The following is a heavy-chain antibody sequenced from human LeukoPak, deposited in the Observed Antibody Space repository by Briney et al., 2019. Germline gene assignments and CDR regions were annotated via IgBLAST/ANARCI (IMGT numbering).Heavy chain of an antibody. J-gene: IGHJ4*02. Sequence: SETLSLTCPVSGGSVSSGSYYWSWIRQPPGKGLERIGYIYYSGSTNYNPSLKSRVTISVDTSKNQVSLKLSSVTAADTAVYYCARSSNRPYYFDYWGQGTLVTVSS. CDR1: GGSVSSGSYY. V-gene: IGHV4-61*01. D-gene: IGHD1-14*01. CDR3: ARSSNRPYYFDY. CDR2: IYYSGST.